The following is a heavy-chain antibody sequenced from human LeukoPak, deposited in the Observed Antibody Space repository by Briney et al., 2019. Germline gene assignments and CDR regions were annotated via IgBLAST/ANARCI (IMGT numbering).Heavy chain of an antibody. Sequence: GGSLRLSCAASGFTFSSYDMNWVRQAPGKGLEWVSYISSSGSTIYYADSVKGRFTISRDNAKNSLYLQMNSLRAEDTAVYYCARVPYCGGECYFHWGQGTLVTVSS. CDR2: ISSSGSTI. J-gene: IGHJ4*02. D-gene: IGHD2-21*01. V-gene: IGHV3-48*03. CDR1: GFTFSSYD. CDR3: ARVPYCGGECYFH.